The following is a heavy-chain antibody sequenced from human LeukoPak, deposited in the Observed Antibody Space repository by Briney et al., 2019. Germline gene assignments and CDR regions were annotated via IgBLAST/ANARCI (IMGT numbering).Heavy chain of an antibody. D-gene: IGHD4-17*01. CDR1: GFTFSSYD. CDR3: ARGPNYGDRADFHDS. V-gene: IGHV3-13*01. Sequence: GGSLRLSCAASGFTFSSYDMHWVRQAPGRGLEWVSAIGIAGDAYYPDSVKGRFTISRENAKNSMYLQMNSLKDGDTAVYYCARGPNYGDRADFHDSWGQGTKVTVSS. CDR2: IGIAGDA. J-gene: IGHJ4*02.